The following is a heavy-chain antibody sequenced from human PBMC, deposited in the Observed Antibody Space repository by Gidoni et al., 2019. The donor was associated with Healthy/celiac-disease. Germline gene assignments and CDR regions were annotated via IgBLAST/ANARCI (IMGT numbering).Heavy chain of an antibody. CDR2: ISSSGSTI. V-gene: IGHV3-48*03. CDR3: ASNLVTKFDP. CDR1: GFTFSSYE. Sequence: EVQLVESGGGLVQPGGSLRLCWAASGFTFSSYEMNWVRQAPGKGLEWVSYISSSGSTIYYADSVKGRFTISRDNAKNSLYLQMNSLRAEDTAVYYCASNLVTKFDPWGQGTLVTVSS. J-gene: IGHJ5*02. D-gene: IGHD4-4*01.